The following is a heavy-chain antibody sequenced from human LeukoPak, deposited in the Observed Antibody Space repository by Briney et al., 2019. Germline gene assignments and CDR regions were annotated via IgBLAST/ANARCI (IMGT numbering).Heavy chain of an antibody. CDR1: GYTFTSYG. D-gene: IGHD3-22*01. V-gene: IGHV1-18*01. CDR2: ISAYNGNT. J-gene: IGHJ4*02. Sequence: GASVKVSCKASGYTFTSYGISWVRQAPGQGLEWMGWISAYNGNTNYAQKLQGRVTVTTDTSTSTAYMELRSLRSDDTAVYYCARAKDSSGYYLLYYFDYWGQGTLVTVSS. CDR3: ARAKDSSGYYLLYYFDY.